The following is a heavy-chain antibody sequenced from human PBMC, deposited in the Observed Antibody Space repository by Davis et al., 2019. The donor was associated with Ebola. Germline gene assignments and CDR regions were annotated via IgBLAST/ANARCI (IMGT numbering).Heavy chain of an antibody. Sequence: SVKVSCQASGYTFTSYGISWVRPAPGQGLEWMGWISAYNGNTNYAQKLQGRVTMTTDTSTSTAYMELRSLRSDDTAVYYCARVPRYCSSTSCYYYGMDVWGQGTTVTVSS. CDR1: GYTFTSYG. CDR2: ISAYNGNT. J-gene: IGHJ6*02. CDR3: ARVPRYCSSTSCYYYGMDV. V-gene: IGHV1-18*01. D-gene: IGHD2-2*01.